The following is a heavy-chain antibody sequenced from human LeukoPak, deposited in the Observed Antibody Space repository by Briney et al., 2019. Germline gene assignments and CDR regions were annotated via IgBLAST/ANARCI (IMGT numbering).Heavy chain of an antibody. D-gene: IGHD1-7*01. Sequence: PGGSLRLSCAASGFTSSSSAMSWVRQAPGKGLEWVSGISSSGGSTYYADSVKGRFTISRDNSKNTLYLQMNSLRAEDTAVYYCAKEGKTRNWNYYQAKPVYWGQGTLVTVSS. CDR1: GFTSSSSA. J-gene: IGHJ4*02. CDR3: AKEGKTRNWNYYQAKPVY. CDR2: ISSSGGST. V-gene: IGHV3-23*01.